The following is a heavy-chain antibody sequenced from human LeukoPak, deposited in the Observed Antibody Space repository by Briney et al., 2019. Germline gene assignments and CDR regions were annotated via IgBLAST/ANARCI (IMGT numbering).Heavy chain of an antibody. V-gene: IGHV3-15*01. D-gene: IGHD3-16*02. CDR3: TTDTPYSGGGDIAY. J-gene: IGHJ4*02. CDR1: GFTFSNAW. CDR2: IKSKVDGETT. Sequence: PGGPLRLSCAGSGFTFSNAWMTWVRQAPGKGLEWVGRIKSKVDGETTDYAAPVKGKFTISRDDSENALYLQMNSLKAEDTAVYYCTTDTPYSGGGDIAYWGQGTLVTVSS.